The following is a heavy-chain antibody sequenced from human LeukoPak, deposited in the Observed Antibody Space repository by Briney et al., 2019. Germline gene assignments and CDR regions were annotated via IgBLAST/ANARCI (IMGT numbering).Heavy chain of an antibody. D-gene: IGHD2-21*01. Sequence: ASVKVSCKASGYTFTTYYMHWVRQAPGQGLEWMGIINPDGGSTNYAQNLQGRVTMTRDTSTSTVYMELSSLRSEDTAVYYCARDLQARVALYSPDFWGQGTLVTVSS. J-gene: IGHJ4*02. V-gene: IGHV1-46*04. CDR3: ARDLQARVALYSPDF. CDR2: INPDGGST. CDR1: GYTFTTYY.